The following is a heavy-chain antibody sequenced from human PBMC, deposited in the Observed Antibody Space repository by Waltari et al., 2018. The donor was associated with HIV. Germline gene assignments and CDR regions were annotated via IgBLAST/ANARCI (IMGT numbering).Heavy chain of an antibody. J-gene: IGHJ5*02. CDR3: VKVVTGDLRSAWFDP. CDR1: GGPTSSYHW. Sequence: QVQLQESAPGLVRPSETLSLTCAVSGGPTSSYHWWSWVRQAPGKGLEWIGGMFHSGSTNYTPSLSSRFTIAVDKSKNQFSLRLSSVPAADTAVYFGVKVVTGDLRSAWFDPWGQGTLVTVSS. CDR2: MFHSGST. V-gene: IGHV4-4*02. D-gene: IGHD3-9*01.